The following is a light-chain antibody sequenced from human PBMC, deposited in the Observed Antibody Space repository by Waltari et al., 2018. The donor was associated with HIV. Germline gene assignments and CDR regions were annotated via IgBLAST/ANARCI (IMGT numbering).Light chain of an antibody. Sequence: QSALTQSASVSGSPGQSITISCTGNSSDVGGHNFVSWYQHHPGKAPKLMIYEVSNRPSGVSQRFSGSKSGNTASLTISGLQPEDEADYYCTSYTTTSCYVFGTGTKVTVL. V-gene: IGLV2-14*01. J-gene: IGLJ1*01. CDR3: TSYTTTSCYV. CDR2: EVS. CDR1: SSDVGGHNF.